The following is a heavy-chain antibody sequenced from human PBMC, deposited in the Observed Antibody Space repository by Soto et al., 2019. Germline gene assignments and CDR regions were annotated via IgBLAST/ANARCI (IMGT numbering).Heavy chain of an antibody. CDR1: GYTFTGYY. Sequence: ASVKVSCKASGYTFTGYYMHWVRQAPGQGLEWMGWINPNSGGTNYAQKFQGWVTMTRDTSISAAYMELSRLRSDDTAVYYCARVEGERAFDIWGQGTMVTVSS. CDR3: ARVEGERAFDI. J-gene: IGHJ3*02. V-gene: IGHV1-2*04. D-gene: IGHD3-16*01. CDR2: INPNSGGT.